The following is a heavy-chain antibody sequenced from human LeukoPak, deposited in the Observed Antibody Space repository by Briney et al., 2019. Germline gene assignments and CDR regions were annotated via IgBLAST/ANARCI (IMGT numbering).Heavy chain of an antibody. D-gene: IGHD1-26*01. CDR3: AREGPVGATTYDAFDI. Sequence: ASETLSLTCTVSGGSISSYYWSWIRQPAGKGLEWIGRIYTSGSTNYNPSLKSRVTMSVDTSKNQFSLKLSSVTAADTAVYYCAREGPVGATTYDAFDIWGQGTMVTVSS. CDR2: IYTSGST. J-gene: IGHJ3*02. V-gene: IGHV4-4*07. CDR1: GGSISSYY.